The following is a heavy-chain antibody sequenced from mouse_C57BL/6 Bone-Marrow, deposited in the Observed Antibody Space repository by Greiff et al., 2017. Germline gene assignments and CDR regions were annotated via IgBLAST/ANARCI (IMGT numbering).Heavy chain of an antibody. V-gene: IGHV1-4*01. CDR3: ARGPCYAMDY. J-gene: IGHJ4*01. Sequence: QVQLKQSGAELARPGASVKMSCKASGYTFTSYTMHWVKQRPGQGLEWIGYINPSSGYTKYNQKFKDKATLTADKSSSTAYMQLSSLTSEDSAVYYCARGPCYAMDYWGQGTSVTVSS. CDR2: INPSSGYT. CDR1: GYTFTSYT.